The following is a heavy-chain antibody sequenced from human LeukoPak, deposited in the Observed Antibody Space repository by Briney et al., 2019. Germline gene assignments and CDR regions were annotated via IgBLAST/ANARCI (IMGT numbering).Heavy chain of an antibody. CDR3: AREAVVPAAMPAYGMDV. V-gene: IGHV3-48*04. CDR2: ISSSSSTI. D-gene: IGHD2-2*01. CDR1: GFPFSSYS. J-gene: IGHJ6*02. Sequence: PGGSLRLSCAASGFPFSSYSMNWVRQAPGKGLEWVSYISSSSSTIYYADSVKGRFTISRDNAKNSLYLQMNSLRAEDTAVYYCAREAVVPAAMPAYGMDVWGQGTTVTVSS.